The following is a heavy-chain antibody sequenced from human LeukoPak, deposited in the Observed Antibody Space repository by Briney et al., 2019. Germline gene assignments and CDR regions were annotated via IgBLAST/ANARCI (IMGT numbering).Heavy chain of an antibody. V-gene: IGHV3-21*01. Sequence: GGSLRLSCAASGFTFSSYSMNWVRQAPGKGLEWVSSISSSSSYIYYADSVKDRITISRDNAKNSLYLQMNNLRAEDTAVYYCARDSPYYDSSGYYYYLDYWGQGTLVTVSS. J-gene: IGHJ4*02. CDR2: ISSSSSYI. D-gene: IGHD3-22*01. CDR3: ARDSPYYDSSGYYYYLDY. CDR1: GFTFSSYS.